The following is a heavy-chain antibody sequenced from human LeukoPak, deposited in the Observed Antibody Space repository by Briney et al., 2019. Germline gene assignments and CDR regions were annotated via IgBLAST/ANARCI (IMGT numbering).Heavy chain of an antibody. CDR3: ARESNGGYGFDY. J-gene: IGHJ4*02. CDR1: GYMFTSHG. CDR2: ISAQNGNT. V-gene: IGHV1-18*01. Sequence: ASVKVSCKSSGYMFTSHGIHWLRQAPGQGLEWMGWISAQNGNTNYMQQFLGRVTMTRDTSASTAYMELRSLESDDTAVYYCARESNGGYGFDYWGQGTPVTVAS. D-gene: IGHD5-12*01.